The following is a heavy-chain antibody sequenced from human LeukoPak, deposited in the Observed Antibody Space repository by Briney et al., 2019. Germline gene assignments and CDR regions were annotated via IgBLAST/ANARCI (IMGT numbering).Heavy chain of an antibody. CDR2: ISYDGSNK. D-gene: IGHD4-17*01. CDR3: AKDLTKSTVTTGVDH. V-gene: IGHV3-30*18. CDR1: GFTFSSYG. Sequence: GRSLRLSCAASGFTFSSYGMHWVRQAPGKGLEWVAVISYDGSNKYYADSVKGRFTISRDNSKNTLYLQMNSLRAEDSAVYYYAKDLTKSTVTTGVDHWGQGTLVTVSS. J-gene: IGHJ4*02.